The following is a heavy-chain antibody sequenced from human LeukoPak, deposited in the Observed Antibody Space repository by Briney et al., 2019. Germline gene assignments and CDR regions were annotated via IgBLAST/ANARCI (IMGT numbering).Heavy chain of an antibody. Sequence: GESLKISCQGSGYSFTSYWISWVRQMPGKGLEWMGRIDPSDSYTNYSPSFQGHVTISADKSISTAYLQWSSLKASDTAMYYCARPGYYYDSSGYYLWGQGTLVTVSS. V-gene: IGHV5-10-1*01. J-gene: IGHJ4*02. CDR1: GYSFTSYW. CDR3: ARPGYYYDSSGYYL. CDR2: IDPSDSYT. D-gene: IGHD3-22*01.